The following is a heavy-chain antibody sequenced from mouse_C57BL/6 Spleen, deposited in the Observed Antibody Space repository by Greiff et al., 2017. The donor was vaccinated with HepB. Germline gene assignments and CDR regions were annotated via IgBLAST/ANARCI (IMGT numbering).Heavy chain of an antibody. Sequence: QVQLQQSGAELVKPGASVKISCKASGYAFSSYWMNWVKQRPGKGLEWIGQIYPGDGDTNYNGKFKGKATLTADKSSSTAYMQLSSLTSEDSAVYFCARGDGNYEYFDVWGTGTTVTVSS. CDR2: IYPGDGDT. CDR1: GYAFSSYW. D-gene: IGHD2-1*01. V-gene: IGHV1-80*01. CDR3: ARGDGNYEYFDV. J-gene: IGHJ1*03.